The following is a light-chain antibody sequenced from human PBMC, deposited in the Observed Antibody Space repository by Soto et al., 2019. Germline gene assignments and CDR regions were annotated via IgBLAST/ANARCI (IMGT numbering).Light chain of an antibody. V-gene: IGKV3-20*01. J-gene: IGKJ1*01. CDR1: QSVSGDY. CDR2: GAS. Sequence: EIVLTQSPGTLSLSPGERATLSCRASQSVSGDYLGWYQQKPGQAPRLLIYGASNRATGIPDRFSGSGSGTDFTLTISRLEPEDSAVFYCQQFGTSPLTFGQGTKVEIK. CDR3: QQFGTSPLT.